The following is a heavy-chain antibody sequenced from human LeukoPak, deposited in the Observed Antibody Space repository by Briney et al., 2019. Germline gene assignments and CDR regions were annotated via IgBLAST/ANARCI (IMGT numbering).Heavy chain of an antibody. D-gene: IGHD5-24*01. CDR3: ARVVPRYLQDSPPGY. CDR1: GFTFSSYA. J-gene: IGHJ4*02. V-gene: IGHV3-30-3*01. CDR2: ISYDGSNK. Sequence: GGSLRLSCAASGFTFSSYAMHWVRQAPGKGLEWVAVISYDGSNKYYADSVKGRLTISRDNSKNTLYLQMNSLRAEDTAVYYCARVVPRYLQDSPPGYWGQGTLVTVSS.